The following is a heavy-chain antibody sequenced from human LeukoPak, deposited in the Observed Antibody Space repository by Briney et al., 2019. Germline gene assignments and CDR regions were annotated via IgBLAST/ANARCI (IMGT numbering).Heavy chain of an antibody. Sequence: PGGSLRLSCAASGFTFSKYWMTWVRQAPGKGLEWVANIKQDGSEKSYVDSVKGRFTISRDNTKNSLFLQMNSLRVEDTAVYYCARGSGHDRVYYYGMDVWGQGTTVTVS. CDR1: GFTFSKYW. J-gene: IGHJ6*02. D-gene: IGHD5-12*01. CDR3: ARGSGHDRVYYYGMDV. V-gene: IGHV3-7*03. CDR2: IKQDGSEK.